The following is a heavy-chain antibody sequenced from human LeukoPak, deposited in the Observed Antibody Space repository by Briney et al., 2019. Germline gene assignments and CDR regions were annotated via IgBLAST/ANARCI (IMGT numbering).Heavy chain of an antibody. J-gene: IGHJ4*02. CDR2: IYYSGST. CDR3: AREGIVGATTDY. Sequence: SETLSLTCTVSGGSISSGGYYWSWIRQHPGKGLEWIGYIYYSGSTYYNPSLKSRVTISVDTSKNQFSLKLSSVTAADTAVYYCAREGIVGATTDYWGQGTLVTVSS. CDR1: GGSISSGGYY. D-gene: IGHD1-26*01. V-gene: IGHV4-31*03.